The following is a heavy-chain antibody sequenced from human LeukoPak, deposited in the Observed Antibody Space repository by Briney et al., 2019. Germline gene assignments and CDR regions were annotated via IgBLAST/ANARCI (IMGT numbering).Heavy chain of an antibody. CDR2: INQDGSEK. Sequence: GGSLRLSCAASGFRFSSYWMSWARQAPGKGLEWVANINQDGSEKYYVDSVKGRFTVSRDNAKNSLFLRMNSLRTEDTGVYYCARDGHPFDSWGQGTLVTVSS. J-gene: IGHJ4*02. CDR3: ARDGHPFDS. V-gene: IGHV3-7*01. CDR1: GFRFSSYW.